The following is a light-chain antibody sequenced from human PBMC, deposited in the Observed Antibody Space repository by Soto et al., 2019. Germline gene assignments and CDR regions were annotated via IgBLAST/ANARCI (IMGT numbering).Light chain of an antibody. J-gene: IGKJ1*01. CDR2: DAS. CDR3: QQYNSYSPT. CDR1: QSISYW. V-gene: IGKV1-5*01. Sequence: DIQMTQSPSTLSASVGDRVTITCRASQSISYWLAWYQQKPGKAPKLLIYDASGLESGVPSRFSGSGSGTEFTLTINSLQPDDFATYYCQQYNSYSPTFGQGTKVEIK.